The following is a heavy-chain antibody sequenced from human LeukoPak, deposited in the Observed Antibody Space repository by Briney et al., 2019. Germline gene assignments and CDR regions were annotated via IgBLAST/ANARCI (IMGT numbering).Heavy chain of an antibody. J-gene: IGHJ4*02. CDR3: AREDGYNYGYFDY. CDR2: IKQDGSEK. V-gene: IGHV3-7*01. D-gene: IGHD5-24*01. CDR1: GFTFSSYW. Sequence: GGSLRLSCAASGFTFSSYWMSWVRQAPGKGLEWVANIKQDGSEKYYVDSVKGRFTISRDNAKNSLYLQVNSLRAEDTAVYYCAREDGYNYGYFDYWGQGTLVTVPS.